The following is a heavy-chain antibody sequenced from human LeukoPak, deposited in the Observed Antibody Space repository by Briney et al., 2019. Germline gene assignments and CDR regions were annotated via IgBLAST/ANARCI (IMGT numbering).Heavy chain of an antibody. J-gene: IGHJ4*02. D-gene: IGHD6-19*01. CDR1: GFTFSDRS. V-gene: IGHV3-21*01. CDR3: AREPSGWYVDY. CDR2: ISGSSNYI. Sequence: AGGSLRLSCATSGFTFSDRSINWVRQAPGKGLEWVAYISGSSNYINYADSVKGRFTISRDNAKTSVYLQMNSLRAEDTAVYYCAREPSGWYVDYWGQGTLVTVSS.